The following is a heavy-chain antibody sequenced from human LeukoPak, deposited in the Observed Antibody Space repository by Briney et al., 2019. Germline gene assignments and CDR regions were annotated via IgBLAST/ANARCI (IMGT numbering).Heavy chain of an antibody. D-gene: IGHD2-15*01. J-gene: IGHJ6*02. Sequence: ASVKVSCKASGYTFTSYGISWVRQAPGQGLEWMGWISAYNGNTNYAQKLQGRVTMTTDTSTSTAYMELRSLRSDDTAVYYCARERIVRYCSGGSCYKDLYGTDVWGQGTTVTVSS. CDR2: ISAYNGNT. CDR1: GYTFTSYG. V-gene: IGHV1-18*01. CDR3: ARERIVRYCSGGSCYKDLYGTDV.